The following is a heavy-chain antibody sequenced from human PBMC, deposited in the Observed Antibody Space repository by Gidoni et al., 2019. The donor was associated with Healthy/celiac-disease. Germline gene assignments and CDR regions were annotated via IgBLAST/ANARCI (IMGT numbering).Heavy chain of an antibody. CDR1: GSTFADYA. CDR3: AKGPSAVAGNYYYYYGMDV. Sequence: EVQLVESGGGLLQPGRSLRLSCAASGSTFADYAMHWVRQAPGTALECVSGSSWRSGSICYADTVKGQFTISRDNAKNSLYLQMNSLRAEDTALYYCAKGPSAVAGNYYYYYGMDVWGQGTTVTVSS. D-gene: IGHD6-19*01. V-gene: IGHV3-9*01. CDR2: SSWRSGSI. J-gene: IGHJ6*02.